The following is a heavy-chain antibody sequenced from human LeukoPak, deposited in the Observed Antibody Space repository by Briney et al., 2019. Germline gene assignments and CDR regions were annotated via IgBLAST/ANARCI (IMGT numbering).Heavy chain of an antibody. D-gene: IGHD1-26*01. CDR2: FDPEDGET. Sequence: ASVKVSCKVSGYTLTELSMHWVRQAPGKGLEWMGGFDPEDGETIYAQKFQGRVTMTEDTSTDTAYMELSSLRSEDTAVYYCATGGGSYVDFDYWGQGTLVTVSS. CDR1: GYTLTELS. V-gene: IGHV1-24*01. J-gene: IGHJ4*02. CDR3: ATGGGSYVDFDY.